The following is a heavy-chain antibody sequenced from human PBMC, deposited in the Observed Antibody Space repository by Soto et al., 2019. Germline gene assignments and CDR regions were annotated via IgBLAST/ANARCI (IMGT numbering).Heavy chain of an antibody. CDR2: IYHSGST. CDR1: GGSVSSGSYY. V-gene: IGHV4-61*01. D-gene: IGHD6-19*01. J-gene: IGHJ4*02. CDR3: ASQPEAGTYCFDY. Sequence: XETLSLTCTVSGGSVSSGSYYWSWIRQPPGKGLEWIGYIYHSGSTNYNPSLKSRVTISVDTSKNQFSLKLSSVTAADTAVYYCASQPEAGTYCFDYWGQGTLVTVSS.